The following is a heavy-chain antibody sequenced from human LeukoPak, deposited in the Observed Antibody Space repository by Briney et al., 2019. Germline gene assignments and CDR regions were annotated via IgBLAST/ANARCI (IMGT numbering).Heavy chain of an antibody. CDR2: IGGSGGT. J-gene: IGHJ4*02. D-gene: IGHD3-22*01. CDR1: GFAFRSYA. Sequence: AGGSLRLYCTGSGFAFRSYALSWVRQAPGTGLEWVSAIGGSGGTYYSDSVKGRFTISRNNSKNALYLQMSGPRAEDTAVYYCGIRDTSAYYVFWGQGTLVTVSS. CDR3: GIRDTSAYYVF. V-gene: IGHV3-23*01.